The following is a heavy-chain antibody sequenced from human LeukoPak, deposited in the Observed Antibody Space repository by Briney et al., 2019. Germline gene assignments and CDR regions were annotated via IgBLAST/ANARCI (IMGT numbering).Heavy chain of an antibody. CDR2: IYYSGST. CDR1: GGSISSSSYY. J-gene: IGHJ6*03. D-gene: IGHD3-3*01. Sequence: PSETLSLTCTVSGGSISSSSYYWGWIRQPPGKGLEWIGSIYYSGSTYYNPSLKSRVTISVDTSKNQFSLKLSSVTAADTAVYYCARGNVLRFLEWPIINYYYYYYMDVWGKGTTVTVSS. CDR3: ARGNVLRFLEWPIINYYYYYYMDV. V-gene: IGHV4-39*01.